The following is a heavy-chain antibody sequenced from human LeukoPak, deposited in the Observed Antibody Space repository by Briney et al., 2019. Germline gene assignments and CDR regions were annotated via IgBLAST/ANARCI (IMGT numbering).Heavy chain of an antibody. Sequence: GGPLRLSWAASGFTFSNYWISWVRQAPEKGLEWVANIQADGSEKQYVDSVKGRFTISRDNAKNSLYLQMNSLRAEDTAVYYCARDPCCYSSSWGPYFDYWGQGTLVTVSS. CDR3: ARDPCCYSSSWGPYFDY. CDR2: IQADGSEK. J-gene: IGHJ4*02. V-gene: IGHV3-7*01. D-gene: IGHD2-2*01. CDR1: GFTFSNYW.